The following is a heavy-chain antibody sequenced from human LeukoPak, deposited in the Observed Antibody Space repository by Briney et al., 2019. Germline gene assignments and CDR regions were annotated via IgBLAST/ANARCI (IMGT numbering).Heavy chain of an antibody. D-gene: IGHD3-22*01. Sequence: ASVKVSCKASGYTFTGYYMHWVRQAPGQGLEWMGWINPNSGGTNYAQKFQGRVTMTRDTTISTAYMELSRLRSDDTAVYYCARENYYDSSGYSDYWGQGTLVTVSS. V-gene: IGHV1-2*02. CDR3: ARENYYDSSGYSDY. CDR1: GYTFTGYY. CDR2: INPNSGGT. J-gene: IGHJ4*02.